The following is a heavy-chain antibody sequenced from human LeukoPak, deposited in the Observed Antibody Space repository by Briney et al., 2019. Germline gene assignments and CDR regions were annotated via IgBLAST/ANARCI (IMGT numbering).Heavy chain of an antibody. Sequence: GGSLRLSCATSGFTFSTFWMHWVRQAPGKGLEWVAVISYDGSNKYYTDSVKGRFTISRDNSKNTLYLQMNSLRVEDTAAYYCVKEGGFRIPFDYWGQGTLVTVSS. CDR2: ISYDGSNK. J-gene: IGHJ4*02. CDR1: GFTFSTFW. CDR3: VKEGGFRIPFDY. D-gene: IGHD2-15*01. V-gene: IGHV3-30*18.